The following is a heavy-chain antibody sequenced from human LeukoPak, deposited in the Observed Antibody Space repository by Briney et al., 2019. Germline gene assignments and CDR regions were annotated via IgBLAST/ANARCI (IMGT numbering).Heavy chain of an antibody. CDR2: INPYSGDT. CDR1: GYTFTGCH. Sequence: ASVKVSCKASGYTFTGCHIHWVRQAPGQGLEWMGRINPYSGDTNFAQKFQGRVTMTRDTSITTAYMYLSSLTPDDTAVYFCARDQGSLTRSWYTGYWGQGTQVTVSS. CDR3: ARDQGSLTRSWYTGY. V-gene: IGHV1-2*06. D-gene: IGHD6-13*01. J-gene: IGHJ4*02.